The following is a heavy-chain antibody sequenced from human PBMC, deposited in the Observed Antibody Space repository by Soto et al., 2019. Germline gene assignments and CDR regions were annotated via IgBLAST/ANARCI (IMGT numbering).Heavy chain of an antibody. Sequence: VQLVETGGGLIQPGGSLRLSCAASGFTVSSNYMSWVRQAPGKGLEWVSVIYSGGSTYYADSVKGRFTISRDNSKNTLYLQMNSLRAEDTAVYYCARVGVAATLGGSGWFDPWGQGTLVTVSS. CDR2: IYSGGST. J-gene: IGHJ5*02. CDR1: GFTVSSNY. V-gene: IGHV3-53*02. CDR3: ARVGVAATLGGSGWFDP. D-gene: IGHD2-15*01.